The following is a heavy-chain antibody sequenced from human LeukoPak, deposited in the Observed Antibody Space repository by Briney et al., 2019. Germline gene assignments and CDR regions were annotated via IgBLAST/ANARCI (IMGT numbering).Heavy chain of an antibody. J-gene: IGHJ6*02. D-gene: IGHD6-13*01. CDR2: ISGSGGST. CDR3: AKAPPSSYYYYYGMDV. V-gene: IGHV3-23*01. CDR1: GFTFSSYA. Sequence: PGGSLRLSCAASGFTFSSYAMSWVRQAPGKGLEWVSAISGSGGSTYYADSVKGRFTTSRDISKNTLYLQMNSLRAGDTAVYYCAKAPPSSYYYYYGMDVWGQGTTVTVSS.